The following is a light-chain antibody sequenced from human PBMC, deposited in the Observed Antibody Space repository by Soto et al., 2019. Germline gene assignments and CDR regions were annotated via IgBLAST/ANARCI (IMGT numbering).Light chain of an antibody. CDR2: EVT. Sequence: QSALTQPASVSGSPGQSITFSCTGTSWDIGTYDFVSWYQHYPGKAPKLIIFEVTNRPPGIADRFSGSKSGNTASLTISGLQPEDEADYYCSSYTTLSLLVFGGGTKLTVL. V-gene: IGLV2-14*01. CDR3: SSYTTLSLLV. CDR1: SWDIGTYDF. J-gene: IGLJ2*01.